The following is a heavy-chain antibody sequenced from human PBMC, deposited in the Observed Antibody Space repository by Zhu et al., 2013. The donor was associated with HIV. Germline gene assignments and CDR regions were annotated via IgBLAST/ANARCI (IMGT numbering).Heavy chain of an antibody. D-gene: IGHD2-15*01. Sequence: QVQLQESGPGLVKPSEALSLTCTVSGGSISSNNHYWGWIRQPPGKGLEWVGSISYSGITYYNPSLKSRVTISIDTSQNQFSLRLTSVTAADTAIYHCARDTTVFCSGGACYVFDYWGQGILVTVSA. V-gene: IGHV4-39*07. CDR2: ISYSGIT. CDR1: GGSISSNNHY. CDR3: ARDTTVFCSGGACYVFDY. J-gene: IGHJ4*02.